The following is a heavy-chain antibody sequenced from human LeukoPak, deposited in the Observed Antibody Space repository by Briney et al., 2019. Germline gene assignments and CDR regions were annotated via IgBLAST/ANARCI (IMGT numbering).Heavy chain of an antibody. V-gene: IGHV3-23*01. D-gene: IGHD2-15*01. CDR1: GFTFSSYA. CDR2: ISGSGGGT. J-gene: IGHJ4*02. CDR3: AKSIGGVVVVAADF. Sequence: GGSLSLSCTASGFTFSSYAMTWVRQAPGKGLEWVSVISGSGGGTHYADSVKGRFTLSRDNSKNNVFLQMNSLRAEDTAVYYCAKSIGGVVVVAADFWGQGTLVTVSS.